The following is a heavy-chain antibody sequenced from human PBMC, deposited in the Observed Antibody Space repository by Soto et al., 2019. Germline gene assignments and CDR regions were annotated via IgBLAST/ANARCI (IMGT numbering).Heavy chain of an antibody. Sequence: PSETLSLTCTVFGGSISNYYWSWIRQPPGKGLEWIGYIYYTGSTTYNPSLKSRVTISVDTSKNQFSLKLSSVTAADTAVYYCATDRLTEQQLGGYYYYALDLWGQGTTVTVSS. V-gene: IGHV4-59*01. CDR3: ATDRLTEQQLGGYYYYALDL. CDR2: IYYTGST. D-gene: IGHD6-13*01. J-gene: IGHJ6*02. CDR1: GGSISNYY.